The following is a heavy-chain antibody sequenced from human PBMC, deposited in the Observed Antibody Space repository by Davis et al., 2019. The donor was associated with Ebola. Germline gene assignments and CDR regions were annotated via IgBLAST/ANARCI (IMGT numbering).Heavy chain of an antibody. V-gene: IGHV1-2*04. J-gene: IGHJ4*02. CDR3: ARSLQDSLVDY. CDR2: INPNSGDT. CDR1: GYTFTSYY. D-gene: IGHD5-24*01. Sequence: ASVKVSCKASGYTFTSYYMHWVRQAPGQGLEWMGWINPNSGDTNYAQKFQGWVTMTRDTSISTAYMELSSLKASDTAMYYCARSLQDSLVDYWGQGTLVTVSS.